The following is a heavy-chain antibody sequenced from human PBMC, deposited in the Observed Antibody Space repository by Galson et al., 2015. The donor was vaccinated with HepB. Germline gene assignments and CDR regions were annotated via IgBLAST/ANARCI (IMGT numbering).Heavy chain of an antibody. Sequence: SLRLSCAASGFTLSNAWVNWVRQAPGKGLEWVGRIKSKPDGGATDYAAPVKGRFTISRDDSINMMFLQMNSLTTEDTAVYYCTTFTMMLVHPDYWGQGTLVTVSS. V-gene: IGHV3-15*01. CDR1: GFTLSNAW. D-gene: IGHD3-22*01. CDR2: IKSKPDGGAT. CDR3: TTFTMMLVHPDY. J-gene: IGHJ4*02.